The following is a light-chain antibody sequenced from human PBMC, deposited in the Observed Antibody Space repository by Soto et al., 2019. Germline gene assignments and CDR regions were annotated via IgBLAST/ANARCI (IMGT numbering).Light chain of an antibody. CDR2: DAS. V-gene: IGKV3-15*01. Sequence: EIVMTQSAVTLSLSPGERGTLSCRASKSVDSKLAWYQQKPGQAPRLLIYDASTRATDIPARFSGSRSGTEFTLTISSLQSEDFAVYYCHQYYHWSFTFGGGTKVEIK. J-gene: IGKJ4*01. CDR1: KSVDSK. CDR3: HQYYHWSFT.